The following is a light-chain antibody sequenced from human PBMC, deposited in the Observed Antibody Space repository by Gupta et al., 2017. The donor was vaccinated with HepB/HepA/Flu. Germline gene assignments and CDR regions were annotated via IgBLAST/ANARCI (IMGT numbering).Light chain of an antibody. Sequence: DIQMTQSPSSLSASVGDRVTITCQASQDISNYLNWYQQKPGKAPKLLIYDASNLETGVPSRFSGSGSGTDFTFTISSLQPEDIATYYCQQEDNLPPIFGHGTKVDIK. J-gene: IGKJ3*01. V-gene: IGKV1-33*01. CDR2: DAS. CDR3: QQEDNLPPI. CDR1: QDISNY.